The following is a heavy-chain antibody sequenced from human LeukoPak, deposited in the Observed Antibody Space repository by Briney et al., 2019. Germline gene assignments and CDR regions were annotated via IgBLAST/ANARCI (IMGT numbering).Heavy chain of an antibody. CDR3: YLWIGDYMDV. V-gene: IGHV3-21*01. D-gene: IGHD3-3*01. CDR1: GFTFSSYS. J-gene: IGHJ6*03. Sequence: GGSLRLSCAASGFTFSSYSMNWVRQAPGKGLEWVSSISSRSSYIYYADSVKGRFTISRDDAKNSLYLQMNSLRAEDTAVYYCYLWIGDYMDVWGKGTTVTVSS. CDR2: ISSRSSYI.